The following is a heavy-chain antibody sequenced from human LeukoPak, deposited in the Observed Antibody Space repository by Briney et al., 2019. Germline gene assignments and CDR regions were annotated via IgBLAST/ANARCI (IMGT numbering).Heavy chain of an antibody. Sequence: PGGSLRLSCAASGFTFSSYGMHWVRQAPGKGLEWVAFIQSDGSDQYYADSVKGRLSISRDNSKNTLYLQMNSLRAEDTAVYYCAKFLAAGYYYYYYMDVWAKGPRSPSP. CDR1: GFTFSSYG. V-gene: IGHV3-30*02. J-gene: IGHJ6*03. D-gene: IGHD6-25*01. CDR3: AKFLAAGYYYYYYMDV. CDR2: IQSDGSDQ.